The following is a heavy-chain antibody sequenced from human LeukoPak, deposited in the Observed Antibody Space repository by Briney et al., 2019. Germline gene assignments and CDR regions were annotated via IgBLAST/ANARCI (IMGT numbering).Heavy chain of an antibody. CDR1: GFTFSTYW. J-gene: IGHJ4*02. D-gene: IGHD6-19*01. CDR2: INSDGTTT. Sequence: GGSLRLSCAASGFTFSTYWMHWVRQGPGKGLVWVSRINSDGTTTDYADSVKGRFTISRDNAKNSLYLQMNSLRAEDTAVYYCARTLYLAVAGTGVDYWGQGTLVTVSS. V-gene: IGHV3-74*01. CDR3: ARTLYLAVAGTGVDY.